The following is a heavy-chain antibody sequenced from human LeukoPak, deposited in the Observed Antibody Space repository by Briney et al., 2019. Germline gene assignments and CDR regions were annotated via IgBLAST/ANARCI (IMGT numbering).Heavy chain of an antibody. CDR1: GYTFTGYY. CDR2: INPNSGGT. D-gene: IGHD1-26*01. V-gene: IGHV1-2*02. Sequence: GASVKVSCKASGYTFTGYYIHWVRQAPGQGLGWMGRINPNSGGTNFAQKFQGRVTMTRDTSISTAFMELSRLRSDDAAVYYCARAFFFGGSYSFDYWGQGTLVTVSS. CDR3: ARAFFFGGSYSFDY. J-gene: IGHJ4*02.